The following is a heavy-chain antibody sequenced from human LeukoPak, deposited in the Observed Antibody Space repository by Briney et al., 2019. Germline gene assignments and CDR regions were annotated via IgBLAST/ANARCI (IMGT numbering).Heavy chain of an antibody. CDR1: GFTVSSNY. D-gene: IGHD5-24*01. CDR2: IYSGGST. Sequence: GGSLRLSCAASGFTVSSNYMSWVRQAPGKGLEWVSVIYSGGSTYYADSVKGRFTISRDNSKNTLYLQMNSLRAEETAVYYCARSRDGYNDYWGQGTLVTVSS. CDR3: ARSRDGYNDY. V-gene: IGHV3-53*01. J-gene: IGHJ4*02.